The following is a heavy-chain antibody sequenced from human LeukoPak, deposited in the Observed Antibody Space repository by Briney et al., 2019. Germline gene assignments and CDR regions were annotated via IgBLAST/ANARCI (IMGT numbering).Heavy chain of an antibody. Sequence: PGRSLRLSCAASGFTFSSYAMHWVRQAPGKGLEWVAVISYDGSNKYYADSVKGRFTISRDNSKNTLYLQMNSLRAEDTAVYYCARTIVSSSPFDYWGQGTLVTVSS. V-gene: IGHV3-30*01. J-gene: IGHJ4*02. D-gene: IGHD6-6*01. CDR2: ISYDGSNK. CDR1: GFTFSSYA. CDR3: ARTIVSSSPFDY.